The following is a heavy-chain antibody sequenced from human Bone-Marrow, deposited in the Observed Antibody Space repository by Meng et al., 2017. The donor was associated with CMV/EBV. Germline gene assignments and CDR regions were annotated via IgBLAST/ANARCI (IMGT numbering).Heavy chain of an antibody. J-gene: IGHJ4*02. CDR1: GGSISSYY. D-gene: IGHD2-2*01. CDR2: IYYSGST. Sequence: GSLRLSCTVSGGSISSYYWSWIRQPPGKGLEWIGYIYYSGSTNYNPPLKSRVTISVDTSKNQFSLRLSSVTAADTAVYYCARESVGVPAAYDYWGRGTLVTVSS. CDR3: ARESVGVPAAYDY. V-gene: IGHV4-59*12.